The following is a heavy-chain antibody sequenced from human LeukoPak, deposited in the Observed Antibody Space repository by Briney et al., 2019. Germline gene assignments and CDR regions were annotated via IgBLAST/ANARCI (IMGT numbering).Heavy chain of an antibody. CDR1: GGTFSSYA. J-gene: IGHJ4*02. D-gene: IGHD1-7*01. V-gene: IGHV1-69*05. CDR2: IIPIFGTA. Sequence: SVKVSCKASGGTFSSYAISWVRQAPGRGLEWMGRIIPIFGTANYAQKFQGRVTITTDESTSTAYMELSSLRSEDTAVYYCARDLGTTNSFDYWGQGTLVTVSS. CDR3: ARDLGTTNSFDY.